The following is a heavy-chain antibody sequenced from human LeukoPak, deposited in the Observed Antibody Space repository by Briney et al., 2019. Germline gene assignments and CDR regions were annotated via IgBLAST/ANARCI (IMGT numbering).Heavy chain of an antibody. CDR2: INHSGST. Sequence: SETLSLTCAVYGGSFSGYYWSWIRQPPGKGLEWIGEINHSGSTNYSPSLKSRVTISVDTSKNQFSLKLSSVTAADTAVYYCARGPDIVVVVAASNWFDPWGQGTLVTVSS. J-gene: IGHJ5*02. CDR3: ARGPDIVVVVAASNWFDP. CDR1: GGSFSGYY. V-gene: IGHV4-34*01. D-gene: IGHD2-15*01.